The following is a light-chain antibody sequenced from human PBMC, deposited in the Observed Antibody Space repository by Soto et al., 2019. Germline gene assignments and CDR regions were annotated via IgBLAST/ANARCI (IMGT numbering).Light chain of an antibody. CDR3: QHYQGGHPIA. J-gene: IGKJ5*01. CDR2: DVF. V-gene: IGKV3-20*01. Sequence: IVLTQSPDTLSLSPGESATLSCRASQSVSARLAWYKHKPGQPPRLLISDVFNRASGVAERFSGSGSETDFTLIIRRLEPEDSALYYCQHYQGGHPIAFGQGTLLEI. CDR1: QSVSAR.